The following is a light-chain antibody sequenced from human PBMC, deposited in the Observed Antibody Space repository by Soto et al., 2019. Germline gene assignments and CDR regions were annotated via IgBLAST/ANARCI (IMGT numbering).Light chain of an antibody. CDR1: QTICSW. Sequence: DIQMTQSPSTLSASVGDRVTITCRSSQTICSWLAWYQQKPGKAPKLLLYKASSLQSGVPSRFSGSGSGTEFTLTISSLQPDDFATYYCQQYNSYSYTFGQGTKLEI. V-gene: IGKV1-5*03. CDR3: QQYNSYSYT. J-gene: IGKJ2*01. CDR2: KAS.